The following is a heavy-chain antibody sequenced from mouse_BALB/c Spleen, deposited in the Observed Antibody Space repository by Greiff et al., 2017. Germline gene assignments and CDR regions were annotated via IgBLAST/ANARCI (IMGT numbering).Heavy chain of an antibody. CDR1: GYTFTDYN. CDR2: INPNNGGT. D-gene: IGHD1-1*01. J-gene: IGHJ3*01. Sequence: EGQLQESGPELVKPGASVKIPCKASGYTFTDYNMDWVKQSHGKSLEWIGDINPNNGGTIYNQKFKGKATLTVDKSSSTAYMELRSLTSEDTAVYYCARDYYGSSYWFAYWGQGTLVTVSA. V-gene: IGHV1-18*01. CDR3: ARDYYGSSYWFAY.